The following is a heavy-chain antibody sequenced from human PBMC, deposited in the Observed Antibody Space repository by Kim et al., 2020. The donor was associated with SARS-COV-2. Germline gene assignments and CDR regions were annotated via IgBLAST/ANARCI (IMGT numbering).Heavy chain of an antibody. D-gene: IGHD2-2*01. CDR1: GYTFGSYG. CDR2: LSEYTGTT. J-gene: IGHJ4*02. CDR3: ARDDSSTANHPRLFLY. V-gene: IGHV1-18*01. Sequence: ASVKVSCKTSGYTFGSYGISWLRQAPGQGLEWMGWLSEYTGTTRFAQKFQGRVTMTTDASTTTAYLELRRLTSDDTAVYFCARDDSSTANHPRLFLYWGQGTLVTVSS.